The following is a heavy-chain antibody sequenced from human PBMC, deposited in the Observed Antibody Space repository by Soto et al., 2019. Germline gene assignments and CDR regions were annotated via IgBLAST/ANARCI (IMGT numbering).Heavy chain of an antibody. CDR3: AKVTGYSSGWTETDY. Sequence: GGSLRLSCAASGFTFSSYGMHWVRQAPGKGLEWVAVISYDGSNKYYADSVKGRFTISRDNSKNTLYLQMNSLRAEDTAVYYCAKVTGYSSGWTETDYWGQGTLVTVS. D-gene: IGHD6-19*01. V-gene: IGHV3-30*18. CDR1: GFTFSSYG. CDR2: ISYDGSNK. J-gene: IGHJ4*02.